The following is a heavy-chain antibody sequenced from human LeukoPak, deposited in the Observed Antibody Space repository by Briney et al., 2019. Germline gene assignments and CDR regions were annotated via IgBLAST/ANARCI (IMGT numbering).Heavy chain of an antibody. CDR2: IYYSGST. V-gene: IGHV4-59*01. J-gene: IGHJ4*02. Sequence: SETLSLTCTVSGGSISSYYWSWIRQPPGKGLEWIGYIYYSGSTNYNPSLKSRVTLSVDTSKNQFSLKLSSVTAADTAVYYCARASGSYYSLQYFDYWGQGTLVTVSS. D-gene: IGHD1-26*01. CDR1: GGSISSYY. CDR3: ARASGSYYSLQYFDY.